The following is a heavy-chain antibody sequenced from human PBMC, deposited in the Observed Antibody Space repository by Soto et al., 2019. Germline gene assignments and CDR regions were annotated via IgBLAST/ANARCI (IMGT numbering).Heavy chain of an antibody. CDR1: GFTFSSYE. Sequence: GGSLRLSCAASGFTFSSYEMNWVRQAPGKGLEWVSYISSSGSTIYYADSVKGRFTISRDNAKNSLYLQMNRLRAEDTAVYYCPSGGGDCSGGSCYDYYGMDVWGQGTTDTDSS. CDR3: PSGGGDCSGGSCYDYYGMDV. D-gene: IGHD2-15*01. V-gene: IGHV3-48*03. CDR2: ISSSGSTI. J-gene: IGHJ6*02.